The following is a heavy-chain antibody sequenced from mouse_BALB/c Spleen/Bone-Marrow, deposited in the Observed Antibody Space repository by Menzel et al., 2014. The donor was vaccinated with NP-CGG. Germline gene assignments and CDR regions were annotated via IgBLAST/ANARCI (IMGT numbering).Heavy chain of an antibody. CDR2: ISDGGSYT. V-gene: IGHV5-4*02. Sequence: EVHLVESGGGLVKPGGSLKLSCAASGFTFSDYYMYWVRRTPEKGLEWVATISDGGSYTYYPDSVKGRFTISRDNAKNSLYLQMTSLKSEDTAMYYCARDSYYYGSSYWYFDVWGAGTTVTVSS. D-gene: IGHD1-1*01. J-gene: IGHJ1*01. CDR1: GFTFSDYY. CDR3: ARDSYYYGSSYWYFDV.